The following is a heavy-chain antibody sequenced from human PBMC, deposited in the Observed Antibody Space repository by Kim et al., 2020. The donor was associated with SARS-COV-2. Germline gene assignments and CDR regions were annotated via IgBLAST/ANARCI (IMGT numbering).Heavy chain of an antibody. CDR3: VRARTLWFLLDY. CDR2: IYTSGST. Sequence: SETLSLTCTVSGGSISSGSYYWSWIRQPAGKGLEWIGRIYTSGSTNYNPSLKSRVTISVDTSKNQFSLKLSSVTAADTAVYYCVRARTLWFLLDYWGQGTLVTVSS. D-gene: IGHD3-10*01. J-gene: IGHJ4*02. CDR1: GGSISSGSYY. V-gene: IGHV4-61*02.